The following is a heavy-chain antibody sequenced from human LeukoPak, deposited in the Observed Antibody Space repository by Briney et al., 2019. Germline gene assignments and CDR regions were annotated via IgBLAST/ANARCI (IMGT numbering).Heavy chain of an antibody. J-gene: IGHJ5*01. CDR2: ISSNGDFT. CDR1: GFSFSSSV. V-gene: IGHV3-64*02. CDR3: ARGTGDNLYNWFDS. D-gene: IGHD4-17*01. Sequence: GGSLRLSCGASGFSFSSSVMHWVRQAPGKGLEYVSAISSNGDFTYYVDSVKGRSIISRDNSKNTIYLQLGGLRDEDTAVYYCARGTGDNLYNWFDSWGQGTLVTVSS.